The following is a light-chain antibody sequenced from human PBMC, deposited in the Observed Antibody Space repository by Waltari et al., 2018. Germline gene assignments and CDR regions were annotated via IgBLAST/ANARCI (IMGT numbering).Light chain of an antibody. J-gene: IGKJ4*01. CDR1: QGISTY. Sequence: DIQLTQSPSFLSASVRDRFTITCRAIQGISTYLAWYQQKPGKAPKLLIYAASTLQSDIPSRFSGSGSGTEFTLTISSLQPEDFATYYCLHLNNFPLSFGGGTKVELK. CDR2: AAS. V-gene: IGKV1-9*01. CDR3: LHLNNFPLS.